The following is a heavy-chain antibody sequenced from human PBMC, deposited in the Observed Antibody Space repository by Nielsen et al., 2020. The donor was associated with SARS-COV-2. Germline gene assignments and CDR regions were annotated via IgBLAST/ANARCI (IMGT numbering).Heavy chain of an antibody. D-gene: IGHD2-21*01. Sequence: ASVKVSCKASGYTFTSYDINWVRQATGQGLEWMGYINPYNGDTGHAQKFQGRVTMTRDTSTSTVYMELRSLTSEDTATYYCARGLRAIVVVRDYWGQGTLVTVSS. CDR2: INPYNGDT. J-gene: IGHJ4*02. CDR3: ARGLRAIVVVRDY. V-gene: IGHV1-8*01. CDR1: GYTFTSYD.